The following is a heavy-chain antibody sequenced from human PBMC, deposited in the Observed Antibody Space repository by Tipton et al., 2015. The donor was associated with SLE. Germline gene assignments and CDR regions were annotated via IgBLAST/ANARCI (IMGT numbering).Heavy chain of an antibody. D-gene: IGHD1-14*01. CDR2: VYQSGGST. Sequence: TLSLTCTVSGGSISSNSYYWGWIRQPPGKGLEWIGTVYQSGGSTYYNPSLSSRVTISIDTSKSHFSLSLEVTSVTAADTAVYYCARTNRLPYRVYFDSWGQGTLVTVSS. CDR3: ARTNRLPYRVYFDS. CDR1: GGSISSNSYY. V-gene: IGHV4-39*07. J-gene: IGHJ4*02.